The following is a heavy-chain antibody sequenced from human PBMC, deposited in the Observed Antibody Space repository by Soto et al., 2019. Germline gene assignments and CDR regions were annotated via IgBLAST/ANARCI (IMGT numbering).Heavy chain of an antibody. D-gene: IGHD2-2*01. CDR2: IIHTGST. V-gene: IGHV4-34*12. J-gene: IGHJ4*02. CDR3: ARVGQPPSDY. CDR1: GGSFSGYY. Sequence: SETLSLTCAVSGGSFSGYYWSWIRQPPGKGLEWIGEIIHTGSTNYNPSLKSRITISVDTSKKQFSLKLSSVTAADTAVYYCARVGQPPSDYWGQGNLVTVSS.